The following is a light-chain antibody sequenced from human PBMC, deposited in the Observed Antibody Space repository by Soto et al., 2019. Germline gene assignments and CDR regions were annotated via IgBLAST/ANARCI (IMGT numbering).Light chain of an antibody. Sequence: AIRMTQSPSSLSASTGDRVTITCRASQGISSYLAWYQQKPGKAPKLLIYAASTLQSGVPSRFSGSGSGTDFTLTISCLQSEDFATYYCQQYESYPRTFGQGTKVEIK. J-gene: IGKJ1*01. CDR1: QGISSY. CDR2: AAS. CDR3: QQYESYPRT. V-gene: IGKV1-8*01.